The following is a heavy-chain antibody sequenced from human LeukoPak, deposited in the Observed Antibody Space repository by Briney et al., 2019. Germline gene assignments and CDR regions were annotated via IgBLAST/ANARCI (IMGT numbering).Heavy chain of an antibody. V-gene: IGHV4-59*01. CDR3: ARSSGSLNWYSDL. Sequence: SETLSLTCTVSGGSISSYYWSWIRQPPGKGLEWIGYIYYSGSTNYNPSLKSRVTISVDTSKNQFSLKLSSVTAADTAVYYCARSSGSLNWYSDLWGRGTLVTVSS. CDR1: GGSISSYY. CDR2: IYYSGST. D-gene: IGHD6-25*01. J-gene: IGHJ2*01.